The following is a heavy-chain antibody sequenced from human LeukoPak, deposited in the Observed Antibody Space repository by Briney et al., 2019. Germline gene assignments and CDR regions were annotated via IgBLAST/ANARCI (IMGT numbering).Heavy chain of an antibody. Sequence: WIGXXRRMPGKGLEWMGIIYPDDSDIRYSPSFQGQVTMSADKSIRTAYLHWSSLKASDTAMYYCARGKREFPGSGSYSTHFEYWGQGTLVTVSS. D-gene: IGHD3-10*01. CDR3: ARGKREFPGSGSYSTHFEY. J-gene: IGHJ4*02. CDR1: W. CDR2: IYPDDSDI. V-gene: IGHV5-51*01.